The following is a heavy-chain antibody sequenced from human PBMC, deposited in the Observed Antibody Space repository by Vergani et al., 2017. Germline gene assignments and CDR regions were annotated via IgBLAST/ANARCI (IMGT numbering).Heavy chain of an antibody. V-gene: IGHV3-30*02. Sequence: QVQLVESGGGVVQPGGSLRLSCAASGFTFSSYGMHWVRQAPGKGLEWVAFIRYDGSNKYYADSVKGRFTISRDNSKNTLYLQMNSLRAEDTAMYYCAKEHYYDSSGYPDYWGQGTLVTVSS. CDR3: AKEHYYDSSGYPDY. D-gene: IGHD3-22*01. CDR2: IRYDGSNK. J-gene: IGHJ4*02. CDR1: GFTFSSYG.